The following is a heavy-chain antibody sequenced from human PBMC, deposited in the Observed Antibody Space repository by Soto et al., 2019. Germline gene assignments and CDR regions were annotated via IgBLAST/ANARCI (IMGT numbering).Heavy chain of an antibody. J-gene: IGHJ6*02. CDR1: GLTFSSYD. V-gene: IGHV3-13*01. Sequence: EVQLVESGGGLVQPGGSLRLSCAASGLTFSSYDMHWVRQATGKGLEWVSAIGTAGDTYYPGSVKGRFTISRENAKNSLYLQMNSLRAGDTAVYYCARDNKYYYGMDVWGQGTTVTVSS. CDR3: ARDNKYYYGMDV. CDR2: IGTAGDT.